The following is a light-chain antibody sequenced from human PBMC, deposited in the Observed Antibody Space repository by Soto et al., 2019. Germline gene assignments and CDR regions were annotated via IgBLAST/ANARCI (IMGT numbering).Light chain of an antibody. V-gene: IGKV1-5*03. CDR3: QQYNSYSHT. CDR2: EAS. CDR1: QNINSW. J-gene: IGKJ2*01. Sequence: DIHMTQSPSTLSASVGDRVTITCRASQNINSWLAWYQQKPGKAPKLLVYEASSLEKGVPARFGGSGSGTEFTLTISSLQPDDFATYYCQQYNSYSHTFGQGTKVDIK.